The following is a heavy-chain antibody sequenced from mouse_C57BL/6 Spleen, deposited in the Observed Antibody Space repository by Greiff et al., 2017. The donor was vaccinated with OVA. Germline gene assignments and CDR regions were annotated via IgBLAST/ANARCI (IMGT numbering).Heavy chain of an antibody. V-gene: IGHV1-63*01. CDR3: ARSGITTVAYWYFDV. CDR1: GYTFTNYW. D-gene: IGHD1-1*01. Sequence: QVQLKQSGAELVRPGTSVKMSCKASGYTFTNYWIGWAKQRPGHGLEWIGDIYPGGGYTNYNEKFKGKATLTADKSSSTAYMQFSSLTSEDSAIYYCARSGITTVAYWYFDVWGTGTTVTVSS. CDR2: IYPGGGYT. J-gene: IGHJ1*03.